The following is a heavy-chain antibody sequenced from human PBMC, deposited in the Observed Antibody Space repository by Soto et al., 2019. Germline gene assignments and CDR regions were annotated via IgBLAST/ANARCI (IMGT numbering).Heavy chain of an antibody. V-gene: IGHV4-31*03. CDR3: ARHGQWLVTGYFYYGMDV. J-gene: IGHJ6*02. CDR1: GDSITSGVHY. Sequence: PSETLSLTCTVSGDSITSGVHYWSWIRQLPGKGLEWIGYIFYSGPTYYNPSLKSRVAISVDTSKNQFSLKLNSVTAADTAVYYCARHGQWLVTGYFYYGMDVWGQGTTVT. CDR2: IFYSGPT. D-gene: IGHD6-19*01.